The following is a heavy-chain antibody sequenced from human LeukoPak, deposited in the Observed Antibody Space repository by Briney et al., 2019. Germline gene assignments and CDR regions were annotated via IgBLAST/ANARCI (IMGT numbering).Heavy chain of an antibody. J-gene: IGHJ3*02. D-gene: IGHD2/OR15-2a*01. V-gene: IGHV4-59*01. CDR2: IHYSGST. Sequence: SSETLSLTCTVSGGSISSYYWSWIRQPPGKGLEWIGYIHYSGSTNYNPSLKSRVTISVDTSKNQFSLKLSSVTAADTAVYYCAGILSTDDAFDIWGQGTMVTVSS. CDR1: GGSISSYY. CDR3: AGILSTDDAFDI.